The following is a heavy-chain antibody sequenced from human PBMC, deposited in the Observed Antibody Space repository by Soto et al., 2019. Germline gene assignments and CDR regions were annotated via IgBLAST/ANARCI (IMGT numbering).Heavy chain of an antibody. D-gene: IGHD3-22*01. CDR3: ARDMSPSYYYDSSGYLVDY. Sequence: ASVKVSCKASGGTFSSYAISWVRQAPGQGLEWMGWINPNSGGTNYAQKFQGWVTMTRDTSISTAYMELSRLRSDDTAVYYCARDMSPSYYYDSSGYLVDYWGQGTLVTVSS. V-gene: IGHV1-2*04. CDR2: INPNSGGT. CDR1: GGTFSSYA. J-gene: IGHJ4*02.